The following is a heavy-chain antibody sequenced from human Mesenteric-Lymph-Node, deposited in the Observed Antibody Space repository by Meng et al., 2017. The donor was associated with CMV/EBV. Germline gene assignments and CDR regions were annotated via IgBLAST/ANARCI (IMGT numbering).Heavy chain of an antibody. J-gene: IGHJ4*02. V-gene: IGHV1-2*02. CDR1: GYTFTGYY. CDR3: ARVGVGGSYEAY. D-gene: IGHD1-26*01. Sequence: PSVKVSCKASGYTFTGYYMHWVRQAPGQGLEWMGWINPNSGGTNYAQKFQGRVTMTRDTSISTAYMELSRLRSDDTAVYYCARVGVGGSYEAYWGQGTLVTVSS. CDR2: INPNSGGT.